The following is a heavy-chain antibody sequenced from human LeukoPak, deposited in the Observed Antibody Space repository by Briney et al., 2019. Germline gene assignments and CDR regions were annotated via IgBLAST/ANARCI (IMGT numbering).Heavy chain of an antibody. Sequence: PPETRSLTCSVSGASISTNSYYWGWIRQPPGKGLEWIGSVYYSGSTYHSPSVKSRVTISVDTSKNQFSLNLSSVTAADTAVYYCARHSGFYSGTTLRRPYFDYWGQGTLVTASS. V-gene: IGHV4-39*01. J-gene: IGHJ4*02. CDR2: VYYSGST. CDR3: ARHSGFYSGTTLRRPYFDY. CDR1: GASISTNSYY. D-gene: IGHD1-26*01.